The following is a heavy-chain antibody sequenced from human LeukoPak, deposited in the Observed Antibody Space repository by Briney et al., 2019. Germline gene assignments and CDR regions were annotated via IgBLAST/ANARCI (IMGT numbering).Heavy chain of an antibody. CDR3: ARDTEMATIKLFDY. Sequence: SVKVSSKASGGTFSSYAISWVRQAPGQGLEWMGRIIPIFGIANYAQKFQGRVTITADKSTSTAYMELSSLRSEDTAVYYCARDTEMATIKLFDYWGQGTLVTVSS. J-gene: IGHJ4*02. CDR2: IIPIFGIA. D-gene: IGHD5-24*01. CDR1: GGTFSSYA. V-gene: IGHV1-69*04.